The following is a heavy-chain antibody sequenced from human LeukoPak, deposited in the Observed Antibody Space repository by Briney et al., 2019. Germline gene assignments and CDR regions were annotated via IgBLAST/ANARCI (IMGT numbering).Heavy chain of an antibody. V-gene: IGHV1-69*05. Sequence: SVKVSCKASGHTFTGYYVYWVRQAPGQGLEWMGGIIPMFGTSNYAQKFQGRVTITTDESTTTAYMELSSLSSEDTAVYYCATYTLSQFWSGYYHFDYWGQGTLVSVSS. CDR3: ATYTLSQFWSGYYHFDY. CDR1: GHTFTGYY. CDR2: IIPMFGTS. J-gene: IGHJ4*02. D-gene: IGHD3-3*01.